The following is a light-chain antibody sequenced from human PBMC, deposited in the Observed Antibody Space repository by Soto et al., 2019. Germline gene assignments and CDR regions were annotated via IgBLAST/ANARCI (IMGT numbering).Light chain of an antibody. CDR2: LNSDGSH. Sequence: QLVLTQSPSASASLGASVKLACTLSSGHSSYAIAWHQQQPEKGPRFLMKLNSDGSHSKGDGIPDRFSGSSSGAERYLTISSLQSEDEADYYGQTWGTGPLFGGGTKLTVL. CDR3: QTWGTGPL. V-gene: IGLV4-69*01. J-gene: IGLJ2*01. CDR1: SGHSSYA.